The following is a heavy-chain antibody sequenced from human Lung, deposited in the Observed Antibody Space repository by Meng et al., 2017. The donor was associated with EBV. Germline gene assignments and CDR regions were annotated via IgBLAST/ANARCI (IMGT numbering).Heavy chain of an antibody. CDR1: GFTFSRVW. J-gene: IGHJ4*02. Sequence: EVPPVESGGGLVQPGGPLRLSCAVSGFTFSRVWMHWVRQVPGKGLIWVARTNENGGITDYADSVRGRFTISRDNSRNTLYLQMNSLRDEDTAVYFCSRDLAGPFDDWGQGTLVTVSS. V-gene: IGHV3-74*01. CDR3: SRDLAGPFDD. CDR2: TNENGGIT.